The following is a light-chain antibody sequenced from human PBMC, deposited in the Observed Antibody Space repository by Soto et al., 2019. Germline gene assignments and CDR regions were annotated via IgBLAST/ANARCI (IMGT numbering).Light chain of an antibody. CDR1: ISDFVLYNY. Sequence: QSVLTQPASVSGSPGQSITISCSGTISDFVLYNYVSWYQQHPGKAPRLMIYGVNNRPSGVSNRFSGSKSGNTASLTISGLQADDEADYYCSSSTTSSALQVFGTGTKVTV. CDR3: SSSTTSSALQV. CDR2: GVN. J-gene: IGLJ1*01. V-gene: IGLV2-14*01.